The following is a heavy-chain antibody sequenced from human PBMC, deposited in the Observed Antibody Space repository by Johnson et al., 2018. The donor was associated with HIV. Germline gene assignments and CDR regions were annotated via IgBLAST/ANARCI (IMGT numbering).Heavy chain of an antibody. Sequence: QVQLVESGGGVVQPGRSLRLSCAASGFTFSSYAMHWVRQAPGKGLEWVAVISYDGSNKYYADSVKGRLTISRDNAKNSLYLQVNSLRAEDTAMYYCAKDRCRSCLDVFVIWGQGTMVTVAS. CDR3: AKDRCRSCLDVFVI. V-gene: IGHV3-30*04. J-gene: IGHJ3*02. D-gene: IGHD6-13*01. CDR1: GFTFSSYA. CDR2: ISYDGSNK.